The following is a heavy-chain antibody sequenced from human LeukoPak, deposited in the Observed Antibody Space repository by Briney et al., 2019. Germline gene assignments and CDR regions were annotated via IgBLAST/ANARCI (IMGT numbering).Heavy chain of an antibody. CDR2: INPSGGST. CDR1: GYTFTSYY. V-gene: IGHV1-46*01. J-gene: IGHJ5*02. CDR3: ARAEGYFDWLLPFDP. D-gene: IGHD3-9*01. Sequence: GASVKVSCKASGYTFTSYYMHWVRQAPGQGLEWMGIINPSGGSTSYAQKLQGRVTMTRDTSTSTVYMELSSLRSEDTAVYYCARAEGYFDWLLPFDPWGQGTLVTVSS.